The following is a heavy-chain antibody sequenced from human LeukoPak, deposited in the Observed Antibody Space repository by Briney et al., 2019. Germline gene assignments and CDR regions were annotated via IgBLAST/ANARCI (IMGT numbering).Heavy chain of an antibody. CDR3: ARPGSITYYYDSSGYAPPDY. V-gene: IGHV3-30-3*01. CDR1: GFTFSNAW. D-gene: IGHD3-22*01. CDR2: ISYDGSNK. J-gene: IGHJ4*02. Sequence: GGSLRLSCAASGFTFSNAWMSWVRQAPGKGLEWVAVISYDGSNKYYADSVKGRFTISRDNSKNTLYLQMNSLRAEDTAVYYCARPGSITYYYDSSGYAPPDYWGQGTLVTVSS.